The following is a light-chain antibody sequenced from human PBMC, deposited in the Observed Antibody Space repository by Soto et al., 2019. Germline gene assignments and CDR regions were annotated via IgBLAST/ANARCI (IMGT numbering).Light chain of an antibody. V-gene: IGLV2-23*01. J-gene: IGLJ2*01. CDR1: SSDVGSYNL. CDR2: EGS. Sequence: QSALTQPASVSGSPGQSITISCTGTSSDVGSYNLVSWYQQHPGKAPKLMIYEGSKRPSGVSNRFSGSKSGNTASVTISGLQAEDEADYCCCSYAGSSTDVVFGGGTKLTVL. CDR3: CSYAGSSTDVV.